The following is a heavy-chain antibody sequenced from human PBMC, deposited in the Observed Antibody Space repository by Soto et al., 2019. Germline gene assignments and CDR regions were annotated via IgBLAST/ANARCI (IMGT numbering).Heavy chain of an antibody. CDR3: AREGDRPYYYYGMDV. J-gene: IGHJ6*02. CDR1: GYSFTRYG. V-gene: IGHV1-18*01. Sequence: QVQLVQSGNEVKKPGASVNVSCKASGYSFTRYGISWVRRAPGQGLEWMGWISGYNGKTKYAQNLQGRVSMTTDTSTSTAYMELRSLGSDDTAVYYCAREGDRPYYYYGMDVWGQGTTVTVSS. CDR2: ISGYNGKT. D-gene: IGHD3-16*01.